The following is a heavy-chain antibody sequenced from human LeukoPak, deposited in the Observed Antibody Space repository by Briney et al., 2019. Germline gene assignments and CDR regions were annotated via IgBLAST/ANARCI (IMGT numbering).Heavy chain of an antibody. Sequence: PSETLSLTCTVSGGPISSSSYYWGWIRQPPGKGLEWIGSIYYSGSTYYNPSLKSLVTISVDTSKNQFSLKLSSVTAADTAVYYCAVVVVAATPTTFDYWGQGTLVTVSS. CDR1: GGPISSSSYY. V-gene: IGHV4-39*01. D-gene: IGHD2-15*01. CDR2: IYYSGST. J-gene: IGHJ4*02. CDR3: AVVVVAATPTTFDY.